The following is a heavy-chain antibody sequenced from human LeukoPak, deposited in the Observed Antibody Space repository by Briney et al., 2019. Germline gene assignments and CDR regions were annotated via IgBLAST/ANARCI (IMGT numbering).Heavy chain of an antibody. CDR3: ARDSTSGWFFDP. CDR1: GGSISSSSFY. V-gene: IGHV4-39*07. Sequence: SETLSLTCTVSGGSISSSSFYWGWIRQPPGKGLEWIGSINYSGSIYNNPFLKSRVTISVDTSKNQFSLGLSPVTAADTAVYYCARDSTSGWFFDPWGQGTLVTVSS. D-gene: IGHD6-19*01. CDR2: INYSGSI. J-gene: IGHJ5*02.